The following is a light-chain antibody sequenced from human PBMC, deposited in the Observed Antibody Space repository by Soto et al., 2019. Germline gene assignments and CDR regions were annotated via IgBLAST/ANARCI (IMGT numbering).Light chain of an antibody. CDR2: AAS. Sequence: DIQMTQSPSSLSASMGDRVTITCRASQSISNSLNWYQQKPGKAPKLLIYAASSLQSGVPSRFSGSRSGTDFTLTISSMQPEDFATYYCQQSYNTPGTFGQGTKVDIK. CDR1: QSISNS. V-gene: IGKV1-39*01. J-gene: IGKJ1*01. CDR3: QQSYNTPGT.